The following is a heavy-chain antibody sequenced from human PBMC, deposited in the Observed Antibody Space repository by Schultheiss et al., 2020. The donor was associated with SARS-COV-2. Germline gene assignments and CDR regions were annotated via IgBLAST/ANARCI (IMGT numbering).Heavy chain of an antibody. Sequence: GESLKISCAASGFTFSGSAMHWVRQAPGKGLEWVSAISGSGGSTYYADSVKGRFTISRDNSKNTLYLQMNSLRAEDTAVYYCAKGAVAGTIISNWGQGTLVTVSS. D-gene: IGHD6-19*01. J-gene: IGHJ4*02. CDR2: ISGSGGST. CDR1: GFTFSGSA. V-gene: IGHV3-23*01. CDR3: AKGAVAGTIISN.